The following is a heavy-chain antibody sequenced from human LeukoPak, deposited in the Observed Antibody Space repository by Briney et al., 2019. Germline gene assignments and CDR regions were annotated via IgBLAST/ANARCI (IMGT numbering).Heavy chain of an antibody. V-gene: IGHV3-7*05. D-gene: IGHD3-22*01. CDR2: INQDGSGK. CDR3: AREYYSDSSGSDY. Sequence: PGGSLRLSCAASGFTFSSYWMSWVRQAPEKGLEWVANINQDGSGKYSVDSVKGRFTISRDNAKNSLYLQMNSLRAEDTAVYYCAREYYSDSSGSDYWGQGTLVTVSS. CDR1: GFTFSSYW. J-gene: IGHJ4*02.